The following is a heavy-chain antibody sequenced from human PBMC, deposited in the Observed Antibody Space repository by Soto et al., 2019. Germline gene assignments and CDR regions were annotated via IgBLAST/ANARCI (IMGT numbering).Heavy chain of an antibody. Sequence: EVQLVESGGGLVQPGGSLRLSCAASGFTFSTYWMHWVRQAPGKGLVWVSRIKSDGSSTSYADSVKGRFTISRDNAKNSLYLQMNSRSVEDMAVYYCARSEWFDPWGPATLVTVSS. CDR1: GFTFSTYW. V-gene: IGHV3-74*01. J-gene: IGHJ5*02. CDR3: ARSEWFDP. CDR2: IKSDGSST.